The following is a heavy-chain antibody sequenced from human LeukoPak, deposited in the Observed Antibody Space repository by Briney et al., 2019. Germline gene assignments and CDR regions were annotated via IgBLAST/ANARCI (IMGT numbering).Heavy chain of an antibody. J-gene: IGHJ4*02. CDR1: GFIFSDYG. V-gene: IGHV3-33*01. D-gene: IGHD1-1*01. Sequence: GGSLRLSCAVSGFIFSDYGFHWVRQAPGKGPEWVAVTRFDGSIKQYADSVKGRFTISRDDSKNTLYLQMNFLKSEDTAVYYCARWGGTRQYYFDYWGQGTLVTVSS. CDR3: ARWGGTRQYYFDY. CDR2: TRFDGSIK.